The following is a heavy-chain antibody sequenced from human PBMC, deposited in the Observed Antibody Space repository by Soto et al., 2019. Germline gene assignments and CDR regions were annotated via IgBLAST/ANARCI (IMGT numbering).Heavy chain of an antibody. J-gene: IGHJ4*02. CDR2: IYYSWTT. D-gene: IGHD1-26*01. V-gene: IGHV4-31*03. CDR1: GGTITTGGHF. Sequence: QVQLQESGPGLVKASQTLSLTCTVSGGTITTGGHFWSWIRQYPGKGLEWIGYIYYSWTTHYNPSLKSRVTISIDTSKNQFSLNLSSVTAADTAVYYCARVVSGSYLDYWGQGTLVTVSS. CDR3: ARVVSGSYLDY.